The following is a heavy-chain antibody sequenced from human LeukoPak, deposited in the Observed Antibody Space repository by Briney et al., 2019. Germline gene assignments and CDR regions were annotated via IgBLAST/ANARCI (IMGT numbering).Heavy chain of an antibody. CDR3: ARVPRPFGELLRNGMDV. CDR2: IYYSGST. CDR1: GGSISSYY. J-gene: IGHJ6*02. V-gene: IGHV4-59*01. Sequence: SETLSLTGTVSGGSISSYYWSWVRQPPGKGLEWIGYIYYSGSTNYNPSLKSRVTISVDTSKNQFSLKLSSVTAADTAVYYCARVPRPFGELLRNGMDVWGQGTTVTVSS. D-gene: IGHD3-10*01.